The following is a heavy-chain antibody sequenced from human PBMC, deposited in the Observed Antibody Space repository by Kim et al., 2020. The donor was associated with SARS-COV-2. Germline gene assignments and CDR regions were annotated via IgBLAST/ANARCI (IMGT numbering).Heavy chain of an antibody. CDR2: ISYDGSNK. V-gene: IGHV3-30*04. Sequence: GGSLRLSCAASGFTFSSYAMHWVRQAPGKGLEWVAVISYDGSNKYYADSVKGRFTISRDNSKNTLYLQMNSLRAEDTAVYYCARDPEGRYYYGSGSADPFDYGGQGTLVTVSS. CDR1: GFTFSSYA. CDR3: ARDPEGRYYYGSGSADPFDY. D-gene: IGHD3-10*01. J-gene: IGHJ4*02.